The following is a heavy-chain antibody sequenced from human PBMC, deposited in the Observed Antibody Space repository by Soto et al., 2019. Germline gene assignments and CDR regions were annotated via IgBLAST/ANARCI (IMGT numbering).Heavy chain of an antibody. CDR3: ARDNSGCSNSDCYLSGWFDP. D-gene: IGHD2-2*01. Sequence: QLQLRESGAGLVKPSETLSLICTVSGGSISSGAYSWTWIRQSPGKGLEWLGFIYQSGSTYYSPSLKSRVSISIDKSKNQLSLNLRSVTAADTAVYYCARDNSGCSNSDCYLSGWFDPWGQGTLVTVSS. V-gene: IGHV4-30-2*06. J-gene: IGHJ5*02. CDR1: GGSISSGAYS. CDR2: IYQSGST.